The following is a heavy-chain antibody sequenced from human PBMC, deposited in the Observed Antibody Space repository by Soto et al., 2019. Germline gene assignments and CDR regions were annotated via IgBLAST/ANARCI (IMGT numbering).Heavy chain of an antibody. Sequence: QVQLVASGGGMVQPGTSLRLSCAASGFTFNSLSLHWVRQRPDKGLEWVSVIAHDGRVTFYADFVKGRFTVSRDNSKNTIYLQVNSLRAADPAVYYCAREPYGDSHYVDYWGQGTRVTVSS. CDR3: AREPYGDSHYVDY. V-gene: IGHV3-30*04. J-gene: IGHJ4*02. D-gene: IGHD2-21*02. CDR2: IAHDGRVT. CDR1: GFTFNSLS.